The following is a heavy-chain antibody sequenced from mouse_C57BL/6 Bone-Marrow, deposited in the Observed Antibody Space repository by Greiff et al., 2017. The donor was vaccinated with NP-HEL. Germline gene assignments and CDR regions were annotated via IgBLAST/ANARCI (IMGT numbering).Heavy chain of an antibody. J-gene: IGHJ2*01. CDR1: GYTFTDYY. Sequence: EVQLQQSGPELVKPGASVKISCKASGYTFTDYYMNWVKQSPGQSLEWIGDINPNSGGTRYNEKFKGKATLTVDKSSSTAYMQLCSLTSEDSAVYSCSRWLPYWGEGTTLTVSS. V-gene: IGHV1-26*01. CDR3: SRWLPY. CDR2: INPNSGGT. D-gene: IGHD2-3*01.